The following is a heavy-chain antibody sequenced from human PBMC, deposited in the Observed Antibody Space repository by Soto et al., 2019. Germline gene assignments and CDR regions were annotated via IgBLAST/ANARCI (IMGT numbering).Heavy chain of an antibody. D-gene: IGHD2-8*02. CDR3: ARDPKATGGQHWAFNYFDS. J-gene: IGHJ4*02. V-gene: IGHV3-30-3*01. CDR1: GFSFSISP. CDR2: ISYDGTNK. Sequence: GGSLRLSCAASGFSFSISPMHWVRQAPGKGPEWVALISYDGTNKFYADSVKGRFTISRDNSKSTLYLHVDSLRPEDAAVYYCARDPKATGGQHWAFNYFDSWGQGTLVTVSS.